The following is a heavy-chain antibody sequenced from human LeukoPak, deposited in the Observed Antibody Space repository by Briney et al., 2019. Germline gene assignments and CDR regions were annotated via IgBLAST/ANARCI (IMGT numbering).Heavy chain of an antibody. CDR2: ISSSSSYI. CDR1: GFTFSNYE. D-gene: IGHD3-22*01. V-gene: IGHV3-21*01. Sequence: PGGSLRLSCAASGFTFSNYEMNWVRQAPGKGLEWVSSISSSSSYIYYADSVKGRFTISRDNAKNSLYLQMNSLRAEDTAVYYCARDRYYYDSSGQESFDYWGQGTLVTVSS. CDR3: ARDRYYYDSSGQESFDY. J-gene: IGHJ4*02.